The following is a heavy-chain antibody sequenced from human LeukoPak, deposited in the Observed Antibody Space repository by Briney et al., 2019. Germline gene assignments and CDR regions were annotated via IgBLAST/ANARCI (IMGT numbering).Heavy chain of an antibody. CDR2: IWYDERNK. CDR3: ARGKVALDY. Sequence: PGGSLRLSCAASGFTFRNYGIHWVRQAPGKGLEWVAVIWYDERNKYFADSVKGRFNISRDISKNTVYLQMDSLRVEDTAVYYCARGKVALDYWGQGTLVTVSS. J-gene: IGHJ4*02. CDR1: GFTFRNYG. D-gene: IGHD2-15*01. V-gene: IGHV3-33*01.